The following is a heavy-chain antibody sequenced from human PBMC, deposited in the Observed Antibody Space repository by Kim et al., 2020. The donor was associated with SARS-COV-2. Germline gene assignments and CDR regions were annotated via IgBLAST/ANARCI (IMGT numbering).Heavy chain of an antibody. CDR3: ARDSAMVRGVIGY. Sequence: SETLSLTCTVSGGSISSGGYYWSWIRQHPGKGLEWIGYIYYSGSTYYNPSLKSRVTISVDTSKNQFSLKLSSVTAADTAVYYCARDSAMVRGVIGYWGQGTLVTVSS. CDR2: IYYSGST. J-gene: IGHJ4*02. D-gene: IGHD3-10*01. V-gene: IGHV4-31*03. CDR1: GGSISSGGYY.